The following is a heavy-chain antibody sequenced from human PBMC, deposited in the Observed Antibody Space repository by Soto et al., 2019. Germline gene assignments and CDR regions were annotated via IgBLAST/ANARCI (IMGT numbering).Heavy chain of an antibody. CDR1: GFTFSRYS. Sequence: EVQLVESGGGLVQPGGSLRLSCAASGFTFSRYSMNWVRQAPGKGLEWVSYISSSSSTIYYADSVKGRFTISRDNAKNSLYLQMNSLTAEDTAVYYCARSISIAARYSFDYWGQGTLVTVSS. V-gene: IGHV3-48*01. D-gene: IGHD6-6*01. CDR2: ISSSSSTI. CDR3: ARSISIAARYSFDY. J-gene: IGHJ4*02.